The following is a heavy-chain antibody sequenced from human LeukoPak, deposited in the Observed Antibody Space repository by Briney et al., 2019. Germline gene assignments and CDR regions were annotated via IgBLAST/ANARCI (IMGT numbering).Heavy chain of an antibody. V-gene: IGHV3-9*01. CDR2: ISWNSGSI. J-gene: IGHJ4*02. Sequence: PGGSLRLSCAASGFTFDDYAMHWVRQAPGKGLGWVSGISWNSGSIGYADSVKGRFTISRDNAKNSLYLQMNSLRAEDTALYYCAKGFDWLVRENYFDYWGQGTLVTVSS. D-gene: IGHD3-9*01. CDR1: GFTFDDYA. CDR3: AKGFDWLVRENYFDY.